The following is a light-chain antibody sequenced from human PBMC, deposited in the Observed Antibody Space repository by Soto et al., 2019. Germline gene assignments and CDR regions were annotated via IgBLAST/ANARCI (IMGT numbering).Light chain of an antibody. J-gene: IGKJ3*01. CDR1: QSVLYSSNNKNY. CDR2: WAS. CDR3: QQYYSTLFT. V-gene: IGKV4-1*01. Sequence: DIVMTQSPDSLAVSLGERATINCKSSQSVLYSSNNKNYLAWYQQKPGQPPKLLIYWASTRESGVPDRYSGSGSGTDFPLTISSLQAEDVDVYYCQQYYSTLFTFGPGTKVDIK.